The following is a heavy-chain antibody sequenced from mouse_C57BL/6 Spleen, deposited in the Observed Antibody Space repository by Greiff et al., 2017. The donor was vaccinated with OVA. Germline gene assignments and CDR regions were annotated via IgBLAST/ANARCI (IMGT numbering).Heavy chain of an antibody. Sequence: QVQLKESGPGLVAPSQSLSITCTVSGFSLTSYAISWVRQPPGKGLEWLGVIWNGGGTNYNSALKSRLSISKYNSKSQVFVKMNSLQTDDTARYYFARSGLSGAWFAYWGPGTLVTVSA. V-gene: IGHV2-9-1*01. J-gene: IGHJ3*01. CDR1: GFSLTSYA. D-gene: IGHD6-2*01. CDR2: IWNGGGT. CDR3: ARSGLSGAWFAY.